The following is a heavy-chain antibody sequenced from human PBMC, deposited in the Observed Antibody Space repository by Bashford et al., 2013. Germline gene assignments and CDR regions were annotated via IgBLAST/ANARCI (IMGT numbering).Heavy chain of an antibody. Sequence: SETLSLTCTVSGGSISSYYWSWIRQPPGKGLEWIGYIYYSGSTNYNPSLKSRVTISRDDSKTTAYLQMDSLKTEDTALYYCARDRGSNWDEPAYYYGVDVWGQGTTVTVSS. CDR1: GGSISSYY. J-gene: IGHJ6*02. CDR3: ARDRGSNWDEPAYYYGVDV. CDR2: IYYSGST. V-gene: IGHV4-59*12. D-gene: IGHD1-20*01.